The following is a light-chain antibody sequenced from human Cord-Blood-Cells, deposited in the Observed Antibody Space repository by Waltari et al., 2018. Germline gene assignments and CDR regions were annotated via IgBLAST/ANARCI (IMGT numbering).Light chain of an antibody. CDR3: CSYAGSSTFVV. J-gene: IGLJ2*01. V-gene: IGLV2-23*01. CDR1: SSDVGGYNL. CDR2: EGS. Sequence: QSALTQPASVSGSPGQSITISCTGTSSDVGGYNLVSWYQQHPGKAPKLMIYEGSKRPSGVSNRFSGSKSANTASLTISGLQAEDEADYYCCSYAGSSTFVVFGGGTKLTVL.